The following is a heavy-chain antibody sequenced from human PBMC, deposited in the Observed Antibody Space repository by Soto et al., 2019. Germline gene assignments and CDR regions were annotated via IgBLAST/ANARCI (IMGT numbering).Heavy chain of an antibody. J-gene: IGHJ2*01. CDR3: VKDPPVNDSRSGGASNT. CDR2: ISYDGSKK. Sequence: XGSLRLSCAASGFTFSTYGMHWVRQAPGKGPQWVALISYDGSKKYYADSVTGRFTISRDNSKNTVFLQMNRLKAEDTALYYCVKDPPVNDSRSGGASNTWGRGTMVTVSS. D-gene: IGHD3-22*01. V-gene: IGHV3-30*18. CDR1: GFTFSTYG.